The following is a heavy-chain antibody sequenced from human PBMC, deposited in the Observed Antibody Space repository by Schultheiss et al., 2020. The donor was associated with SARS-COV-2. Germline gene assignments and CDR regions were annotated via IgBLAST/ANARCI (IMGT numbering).Heavy chain of an antibody. CDR2: ISWNSGSI. CDR3: AKDAHCSGGSCYSGDFDY. V-gene: IGHV3-9*01. J-gene: IGHJ4*02. Sequence: SLKISCAASGFTFSSYGMHWVRQAPGKGLEWVSGISWNSGSIGYADSVKGRFTISRDNAKNSLYLQMNSLRAEDTAVYYCAKDAHCSGGSCYSGDFDYWGQGTLVTVSS. D-gene: IGHD2-15*01. CDR1: GFTFSSYG.